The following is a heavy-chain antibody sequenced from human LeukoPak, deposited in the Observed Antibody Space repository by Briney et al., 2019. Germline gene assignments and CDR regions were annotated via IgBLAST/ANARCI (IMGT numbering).Heavy chain of an antibody. D-gene: IGHD3-16*01. CDR2: ISAFNYII. J-gene: IGHJ4*02. V-gene: IGHV1-18*01. Sequence: GASVKVSCKASGYTFTSYDINWVRQATGQGLEWVGWISAFNYIIEYAQKFQGRVTMTQDTATSTAYMELRSLTSDDTAVFYCTRGSSISAQGDTWGQGTLVSVSS. CDR1: GYTFTSYD. CDR3: TRGSSISAQGDT.